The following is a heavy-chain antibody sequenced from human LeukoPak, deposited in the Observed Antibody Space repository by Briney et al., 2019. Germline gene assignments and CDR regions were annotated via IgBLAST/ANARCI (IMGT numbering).Heavy chain of an antibody. CDR3: ASAREASSSSRSFDY. V-gene: IGHV1-18*01. D-gene: IGHD6-6*01. CDR2: ISAYNGNT. Sequence: ASVKVSCKASGYTFTIYGISWVRQAPGQGLEWMGWISAYNGNTNYAQKLQGRVTMTTDTSTGTAYMELRSLRSDDTAVYYCASAREASSSSRSFDYWGQETLVTVSS. CDR1: GYTFTIYG. J-gene: IGHJ4*02.